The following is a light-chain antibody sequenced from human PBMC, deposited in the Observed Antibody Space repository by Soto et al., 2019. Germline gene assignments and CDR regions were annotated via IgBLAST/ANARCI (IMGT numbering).Light chain of an antibody. V-gene: IGKV1-5*03. CDR1: QSISRW. J-gene: IGKJ1*01. Sequence: DIQMTQSPSTLSASVGDRVTITCRARQSISRWLAWYQQKPGKAPKLLIYKASSLESGVPSRFSGSGFGTEFTLIIGSLQPDDFATYYCQLYDLYPWTFGQGTKLEI. CDR3: QLYDLYPWT. CDR2: KAS.